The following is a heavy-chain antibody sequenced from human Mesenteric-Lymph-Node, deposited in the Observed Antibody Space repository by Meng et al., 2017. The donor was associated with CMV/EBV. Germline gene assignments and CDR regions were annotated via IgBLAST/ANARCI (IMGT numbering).Heavy chain of an antibody. V-gene: IGHV5-51*01. CDR3: ARQRGLLGYCSSTSCYFDAFDI. CDR2: IYPGDSDT. J-gene: IGHJ3*02. Sequence: GESLKISCQGFGYSFTSYWIGWVRQMPGKGLEWMGIIYPGDSDTRYSPSFQGQVTISADKSISTAYLQWSSLKASDTAMYYCARQRGLLGYCSSTSCYFDAFDIWGQGTMVTVSS. CDR1: GYSFTSYW. D-gene: IGHD2-2*01.